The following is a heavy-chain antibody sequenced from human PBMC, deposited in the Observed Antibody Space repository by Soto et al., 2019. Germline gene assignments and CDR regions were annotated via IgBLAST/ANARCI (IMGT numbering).Heavy chain of an antibody. CDR2: IYYSGSA. CDR3: ARDAGGWYQLISHWFDP. V-gene: IGHV4-31*03. Sequence: QVQLQESGPGLVKPSQTLSLTCTVSGGSISSGGYYWSWIRQHPGKGLEWIGYIYYSGSAYYNPSLKSRVTISVATSKNQFTLRLSSVNAADTAVDYWARDAGGWYQLISHWFDPWGQGTLVTVSS. D-gene: IGHD2-2*01. J-gene: IGHJ5*02. CDR1: GGSISSGGYY.